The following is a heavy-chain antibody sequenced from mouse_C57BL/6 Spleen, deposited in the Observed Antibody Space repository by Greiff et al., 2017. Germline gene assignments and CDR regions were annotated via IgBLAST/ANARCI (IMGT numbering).Heavy chain of an antibody. CDR1: GYTFTSYW. V-gene: IGHV1-64*01. CDR2: IHPNSGST. J-gene: IGHJ2*01. CDR3: ARRGGSSDWSYYFDY. Sequence: QVQLQQPGAELVKPGASVKLSCKASGYTFTSYWMHWVKQRPGQGLEGIGMIHPNSGSTNYNEKFQRKATLTVDKSSSTSYMQLVSLTSVYSSVYYFARRGGSSDWSYYFDYWGQGTTLTVSS. D-gene: IGHD1-1*01.